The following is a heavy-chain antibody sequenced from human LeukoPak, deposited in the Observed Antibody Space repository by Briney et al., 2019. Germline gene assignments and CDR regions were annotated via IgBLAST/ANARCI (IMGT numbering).Heavy chain of an antibody. Sequence: PSETLSLTCSVSNYSISTDYYWGWIRQSPGKGLEWIGTMYHSGSTYYNPSLKSRVTISVDTSKNQFSLKLTSVTAADTAVYYCARGPYKFDGSGAFDIWGQGTMVTVSS. CDR1: NYSISTDYY. CDR3: ARGPYKFDGSGAFDI. V-gene: IGHV4-38-2*02. CDR2: MYHSGST. J-gene: IGHJ3*02. D-gene: IGHD3-22*01.